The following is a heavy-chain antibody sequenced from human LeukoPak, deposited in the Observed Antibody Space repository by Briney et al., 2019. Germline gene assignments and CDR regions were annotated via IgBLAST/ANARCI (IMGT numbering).Heavy chain of an antibody. Sequence: GGSLRLSCAASGFSVRSNYVSWVRQAPGKGLEWVSAIYSGGTTYYADSVKGRFTISRDNSKNTLYLQMNSLRVEDTAVYYCARQVGATTLFEHWGQGTLVTVSS. CDR3: ARQVGATTLFEH. CDR1: GFSVRSNY. CDR2: IYSGGTT. D-gene: IGHD1-26*01. J-gene: IGHJ4*02. V-gene: IGHV3-53*01.